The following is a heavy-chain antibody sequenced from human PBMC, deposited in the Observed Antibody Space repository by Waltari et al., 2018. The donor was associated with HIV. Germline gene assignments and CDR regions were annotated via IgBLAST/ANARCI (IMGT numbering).Heavy chain of an antibody. CDR1: GGPISSRNYY. Sequence: QLQLQESGPGLMKPSETLSLTCTASGGPISSRNYYWGWTRQPPGKGLEWIGSIDDSGSTYYNPSLRSRVTISVDTSKNQFSLKVSSVTAADTAVYYCARPSKQRTPVSAFDIWGQGTMVTVSS. D-gene: IGHD6-25*01. CDR2: IDDSGST. CDR3: ARPSKQRTPVSAFDI. J-gene: IGHJ3*02. V-gene: IGHV4-39*01.